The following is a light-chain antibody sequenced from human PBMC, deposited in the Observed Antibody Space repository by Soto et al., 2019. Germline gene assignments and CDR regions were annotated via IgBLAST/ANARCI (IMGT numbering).Light chain of an antibody. J-gene: IGKJ1*01. Sequence: DLQMTQSPSSLSASVGYRVTITCRASQSISSYLNWYQQKPGKAPKLLIYAASSLQSGVPSRFSGSGSGTDFTLTISSLQPEDFATYYCQQSYSTPPTFGQGTKVDIK. CDR2: AAS. CDR1: QSISSY. V-gene: IGKV1-39*01. CDR3: QQSYSTPPT.